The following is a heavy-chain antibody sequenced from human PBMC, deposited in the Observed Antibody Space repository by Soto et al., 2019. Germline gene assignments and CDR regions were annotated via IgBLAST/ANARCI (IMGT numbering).Heavy chain of an antibody. CDR3: AHREDSSKYEY. J-gene: IGHJ4*02. V-gene: IGHV2-5*01. Sequence: GPTLVNPTQTLTLTCTCSGFPLNSNRVGVAWIRQPPGKALEWLGIVYWNDEKRYSTSLKNRLTITKDTSTSQVFLKMTNMDSADTGTYFCAHREDSSKYEYWGPGILVTVSS. D-gene: IGHD6-6*01. CDR1: GFPLNSNRVG. CDR2: VYWNDEK.